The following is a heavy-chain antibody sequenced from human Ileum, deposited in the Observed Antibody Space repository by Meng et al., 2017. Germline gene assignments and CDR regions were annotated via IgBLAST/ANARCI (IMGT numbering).Heavy chain of an antibody. D-gene: IGHD3-22*01. Sequence: QVQLQEPGPGLVKPSQTLPLTCTVSGGSISSGDYYWSWIRQPPGKGLEWIGYIYYSGSTYYNPSLKSRLTISVDTSKNQFSLKLSSVTAADTAVYYCARDRDSSGYYPYWGQGTLVTVSS. V-gene: IGHV4-30-4*01. CDR3: ARDRDSSGYYPY. J-gene: IGHJ4*02. CDR1: GGSISSGDYY. CDR2: IYYSGST.